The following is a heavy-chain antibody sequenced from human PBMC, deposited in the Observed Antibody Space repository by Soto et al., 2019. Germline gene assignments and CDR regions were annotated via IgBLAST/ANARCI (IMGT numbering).Heavy chain of an antibody. D-gene: IGHD6-13*01. CDR3: ARKRSSSWYYGNYDY. CDR2: INHSGST. CDR1: GGSFSGYY. J-gene: IGHJ4*02. V-gene: IGHV4-34*01. Sequence: SETLSLTCAVYGGSFSGYYWSCIRQPPGKGLEWIGEINHSGSTNYNPSLKSRVTISVDTSKNQFSLKLSSVTAADTAVYYCARKRSSSWYYGNYDYWGQGTLVTVSS.